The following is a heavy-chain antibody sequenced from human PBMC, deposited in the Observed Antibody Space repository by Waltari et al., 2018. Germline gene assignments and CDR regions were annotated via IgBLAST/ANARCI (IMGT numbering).Heavy chain of an antibody. Sequence: EIQLVESGGDLVKPGGSLSLSCAASGFTFNNAWMSWVRQAPGKGLEWVGRIKSKTDGGTTDFATPIKGRFTISRDDSQNTLHLQMNSLKTEDTAVYYCASDPGFANGMDGWGQGTTVTVSS. J-gene: IGHJ6*02. CDR3: ASDPGFANGMDG. CDR1: GFTFNNAW. V-gene: IGHV3-15*01. CDR2: IKSKTDGGTT. D-gene: IGHD2-21*01.